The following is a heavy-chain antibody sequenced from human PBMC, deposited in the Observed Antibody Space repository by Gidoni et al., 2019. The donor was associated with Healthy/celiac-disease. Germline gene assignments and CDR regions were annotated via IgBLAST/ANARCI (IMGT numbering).Heavy chain of an antibody. J-gene: IGHJ5*02. D-gene: IGHD3-10*01. V-gene: IGHV4-39*01. CDR3: ARREFRSWFDP. CDR2: IYYSGST. Sequence: QLQLQESGPGLVKPSETLSLTCTVSGGSISSSSYYWGWIRQPPGKGLEWIGSIYYSGSTYYNPSLKSRVTISVDTSKNQFSLKLSSVTAADTAVYYCARREFRSWFDPWGQGTLVTVSS. CDR1: GGSISSSSYY.